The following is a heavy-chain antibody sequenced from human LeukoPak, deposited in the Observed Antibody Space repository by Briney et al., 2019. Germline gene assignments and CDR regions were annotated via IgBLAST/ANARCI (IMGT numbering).Heavy chain of an antibody. J-gene: IGHJ4*02. CDR3: AKILSGSYSAFDY. V-gene: IGHV3-30*02. CDR2: IRYDGNNK. Sequence: GGSLRLSCATSGFTFGSFGMHWVRQAPGKGLEWVAFIRYDGNNKYYADSVKGRFTVSRDNSKNTLYLQMNSLRPEDTAVYYCAKILSGSYSAFDYWGQGTLVTVSS. D-gene: IGHD3-10*01. CDR1: GFTFGSFG.